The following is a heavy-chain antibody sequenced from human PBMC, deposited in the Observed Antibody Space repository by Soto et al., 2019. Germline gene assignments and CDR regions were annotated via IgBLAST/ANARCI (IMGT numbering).Heavy chain of an antibody. CDR2: ISAYNGNT. CDR3: ARPNRNDYGDYGGAGVDY. CDR1: GYTFTSYG. J-gene: IGHJ4*02. Sequence: QVQLVQSGAEVKKPGASVKVSCKASGYTFTSYGISWVRQAPGQGLEWMGWISAYNGNTNYAQKLQGRVTMTTDTSTSTAYMELRSRRSDDTAVYYCARPNRNDYGDYGGAGVDYWGQGTLVTVSS. V-gene: IGHV1-18*01. D-gene: IGHD4-17*01.